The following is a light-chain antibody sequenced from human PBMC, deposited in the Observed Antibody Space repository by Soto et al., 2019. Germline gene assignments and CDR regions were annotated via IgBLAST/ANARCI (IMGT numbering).Light chain of an antibody. Sequence: DIQLTQSPSFLSASVGDRVTLTCRASQSISTYLNWYNQKXGKAPKXXIYAASSLQSGVPSRFSGSGSGTDFTLTISSLQPEDFETYYCQQSYSTTITFGQGTRLEIK. CDR3: QQSYSTTIT. CDR2: AAS. J-gene: IGKJ5*01. V-gene: IGKV1-39*01. CDR1: QSISTY.